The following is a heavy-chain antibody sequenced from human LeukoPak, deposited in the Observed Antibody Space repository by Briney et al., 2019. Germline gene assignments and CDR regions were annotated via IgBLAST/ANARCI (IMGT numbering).Heavy chain of an antibody. CDR3: ARDSLRYGDYVMPFDY. Sequence: PGGSLRLSCAASGFTFSSYSMNWVRQAPGKGLEWVSYISSSSSTIYYADSVKGRFTISRDNAKNSLYLQMNSLRAEDTAVYYCARDSLRYGDYVMPFDYWGQGTLVTVSS. V-gene: IGHV3-48*04. J-gene: IGHJ4*02. CDR1: GFTFSSYS. CDR2: ISSSSSTI. D-gene: IGHD4-17*01.